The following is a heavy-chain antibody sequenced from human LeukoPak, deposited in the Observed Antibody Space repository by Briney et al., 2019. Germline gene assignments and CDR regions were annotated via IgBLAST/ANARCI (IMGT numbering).Heavy chain of an antibody. J-gene: IGHJ3*01. CDR2: ISYDGSNK. V-gene: IGHV3-30*04. CDR1: GFTFSSYA. CDR3: AREGFF. Sequence: GGSLRLSCAASGFTFSSYAMHWVRQAPGKGLEWVAVISYDGSNKYYADSVKGRFTISRDNSKNTLYLQMNSLRAEDTAVYYCAREGFFWGQGTMVAVSS.